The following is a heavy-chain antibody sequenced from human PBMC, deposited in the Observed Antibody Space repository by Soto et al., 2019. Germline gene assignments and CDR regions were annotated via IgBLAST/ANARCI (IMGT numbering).Heavy chain of an antibody. CDR3: ARGKSITMNEGWFDP. CDR2: IIPIFGTA. CDR1: GGTFSSYA. J-gene: IGHJ5*02. Sequence: QVQLVQSGAEVKKPGSSVKVSCKASGGTFSSYAISWVRQAPGQGLEWMGGIIPIFGTANYAQKFQGRVTITADESTSTAYIERRNLRSEDTAVYYCARGKSITMNEGWFDPWGQGTLVNVYS. D-gene: IGHD3-22*01. V-gene: IGHV1-69*01.